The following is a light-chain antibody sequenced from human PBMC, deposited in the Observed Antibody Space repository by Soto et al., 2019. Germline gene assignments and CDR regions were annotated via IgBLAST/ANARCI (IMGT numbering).Light chain of an antibody. CDR3: QQYNSYSQT. CDR2: DAS. J-gene: IGKJ1*01. V-gene: IGKV1-5*01. Sequence: DIQMTQSPSTLSGSVGDRVTITCRASQTISSWLAWYQQKPGKAPKLLIYDASSLQSGVPSRFSGSGSGTEFTLTISSLQPDDFAIYYCQQYNSYSQTFGQGTKVDIK. CDR1: QTISSW.